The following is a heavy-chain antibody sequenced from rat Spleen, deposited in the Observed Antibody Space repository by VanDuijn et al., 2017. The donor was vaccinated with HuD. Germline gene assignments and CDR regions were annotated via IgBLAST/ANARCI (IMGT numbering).Heavy chain of an antibody. J-gene: IGHJ4*01. CDR2: ISYDGSSA. Sequence: EVQLVESDGGLVQPGRSLKLSCAVSGFILSDYYMAWVRRAPTKGLEWVATISYDGSSAFYRDYVKGRFTISRDNAKSTLYLQMDSLRSEDMATYYCTREDWVLDVWGQGASVTVSS. V-gene: IGHV5-29*01. CDR3: TREDWVLDV. CDR1: GFILSDYY. D-gene: IGHD4-2*01.